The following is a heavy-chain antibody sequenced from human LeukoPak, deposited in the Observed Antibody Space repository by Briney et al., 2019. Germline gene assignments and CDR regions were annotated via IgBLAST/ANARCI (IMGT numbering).Heavy chain of an antibody. CDR1: GGSISSYF. V-gene: IGHV4-59*08. CDR2: IYYSGST. CDR3: ARIDRAVAGTIDY. D-gene: IGHD6-19*01. Sequence: SESLSLTCTVSGGSISSYFWSWIRQPPGKGLEWIGYIYYSGSTNYNPSLKSRVTMSVDTSKNQFSLKLSSVTAADTAVYYCARIDRAVAGTIDYWGQGTLVTVST. J-gene: IGHJ4*02.